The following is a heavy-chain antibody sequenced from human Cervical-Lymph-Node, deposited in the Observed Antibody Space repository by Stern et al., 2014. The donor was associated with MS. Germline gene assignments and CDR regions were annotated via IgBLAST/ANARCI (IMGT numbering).Heavy chain of an antibody. Sequence: VQLVESGGGVVQPGRSLRLSCAASGFSFSRYAMHWVRQAPGKGLEGVALIWYDGSKPYYADSVTGRFTISRDNFKNTLYLQRNSLRAEDTAVYYCASAYSSSHYYFDYWGQGTLVTVSS. CDR2: IWYDGSKP. D-gene: IGHD6-13*01. CDR1: GFSFSRYA. J-gene: IGHJ4*02. V-gene: IGHV3-33*01. CDR3: ASAYSSSHYYFDY.